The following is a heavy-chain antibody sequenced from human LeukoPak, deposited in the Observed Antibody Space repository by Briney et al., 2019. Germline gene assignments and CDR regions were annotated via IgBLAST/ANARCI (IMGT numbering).Heavy chain of an antibody. CDR3: AGGVLGRYDY. CDR1: GYSISSGYY. V-gene: IGHV4-38-2*01. CDR2: IYQSGST. Sequence: KPSETLSLTCAVSGYSISSGYYWGWIRQPPVKGLEWIGSIYQSGSTYYNPSLKSRVTISVGTSKNQFSLKLSSVTATDPAVYYCAGGVLGRYDYWRQGILVTVSS. D-gene: IGHD2-8*02. J-gene: IGHJ4*02.